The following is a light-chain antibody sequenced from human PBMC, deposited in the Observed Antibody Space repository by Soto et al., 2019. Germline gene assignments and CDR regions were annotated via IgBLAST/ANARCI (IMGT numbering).Light chain of an antibody. Sequence: ENVLTQSPGTLSLSPGEGASLSCRASQRVISDYFGWYQQKEGQAPRLIIYATSRRAAGIPDRFSGSGSETDFTLTFSRVEPADSAIYYCQQYEASPWTFGQGTKLEIK. CDR3: QQYEASPWT. J-gene: IGKJ1*01. V-gene: IGKV3-20*01. CDR2: ATS. CDR1: QRVISDY.